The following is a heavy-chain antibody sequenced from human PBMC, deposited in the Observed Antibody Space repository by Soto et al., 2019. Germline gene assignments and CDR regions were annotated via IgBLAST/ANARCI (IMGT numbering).Heavy chain of an antibody. CDR3: AKVGVHYVAEYCSSRSCYVYY. D-gene: IGHD2-2*01. CDR1: GFTFSSYA. V-gene: IGHV3-23*01. Sequence: EVQLLESGGGLVQPGGSLRLSCAASGFTFSSYAMSWVRQAPGKGLEWVSSIGGSGGSTYYADSVKGRFTISRDNSKNTLHLQMNSLRAEDTAVYYCAKVGVHYVAEYCSSRSCYVYYWGQGTLVTVSS. J-gene: IGHJ4*02. CDR2: IGGSGGST.